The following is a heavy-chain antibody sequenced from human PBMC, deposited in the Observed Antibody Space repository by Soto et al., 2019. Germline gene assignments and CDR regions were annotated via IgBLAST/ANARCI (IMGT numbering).Heavy chain of an antibody. CDR2: ISYDGSNK. Sequence: QVQLVESGGGVVQPGRTLRLSCAASGFTFSSNGMHWVRQAPGKGLEWVAVISYDGSNKYYADSVKGRFTISRDNSKNTLYRKMNSQRGKDTAVYYCAKDLLGPGRAYGMDVWGQGTTVTVSS. CDR1: GFTFSSNG. D-gene: IGHD7-27*01. V-gene: IGHV3-30*18. J-gene: IGHJ6*02. CDR3: AKDLLGPGRAYGMDV.